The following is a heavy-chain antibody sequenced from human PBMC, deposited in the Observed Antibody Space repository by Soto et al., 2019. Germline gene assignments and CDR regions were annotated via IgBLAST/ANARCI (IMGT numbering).Heavy chain of an antibody. J-gene: IGHJ6*02. CDR1: GDFFSSSRYY. D-gene: IGHD3-22*01. CDR2: IYYTGDT. V-gene: IGHV4-39*01. Sequence: ETLSLTCTVSGDFFSSSRYYWGWILQPPGKGLEWIGSIYYTGDTFFNPSLKSRVTFSVDPSKNQFSLKLTSLTAADTAVYFCARHKELLLASLSYGLDLWGQGTTVTVSS. CDR3: ARHKELLLASLSYGLDL.